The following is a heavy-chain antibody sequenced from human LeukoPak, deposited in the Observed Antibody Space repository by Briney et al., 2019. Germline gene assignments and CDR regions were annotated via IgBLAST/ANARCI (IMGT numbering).Heavy chain of an antibody. V-gene: IGHV3-33*01. Sequence: PGRSLRLSCAASGFTFSSYGMHWVRQAPGKGLEWVAVIWYDGSNKYYADSVKGRFTISRDNSKNTLYLQMNSLRAEDTAVYYCAREWGYYGMDVWGQGTTATVSS. CDR2: IWYDGSNK. D-gene: IGHD3-16*01. J-gene: IGHJ6*02. CDR3: AREWGYYGMDV. CDR1: GFTFSSYG.